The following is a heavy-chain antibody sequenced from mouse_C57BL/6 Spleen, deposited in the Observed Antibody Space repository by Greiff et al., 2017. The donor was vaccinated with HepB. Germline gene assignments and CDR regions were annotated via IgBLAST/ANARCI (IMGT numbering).Heavy chain of an antibody. CDR3: TYDGYYDYFDY. J-gene: IGHJ2*01. D-gene: IGHD2-3*01. Sequence: QVQLQQSGAELVRPGASVTLSCKASGYTFTDYEMHWVKQTPVHGLEWIGAIDPETGGTAYNQKFKGKAILTADKSSSTAYMERRSLTSEDSAVYYCTYDGYYDYFDYWGQGTTLTVSS. CDR1: GYTFTDYE. CDR2: IDPETGGT. V-gene: IGHV1-15*01.